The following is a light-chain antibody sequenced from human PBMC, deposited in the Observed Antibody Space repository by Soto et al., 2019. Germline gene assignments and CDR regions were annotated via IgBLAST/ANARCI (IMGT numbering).Light chain of an antibody. Sequence: EIVITQSPANLSVSPGERATLSCRASQSVSSNLAWYQQKPGQAPSLLIYGASTRATGTPARFSGSGSGTEFTLTISSLQSEDFAVYYCQQYIRWPLTLGGGTKVDSK. V-gene: IGKV3-15*01. J-gene: IGKJ4*01. CDR1: QSVSSN. CDR3: QQYIRWPLT. CDR2: GAS.